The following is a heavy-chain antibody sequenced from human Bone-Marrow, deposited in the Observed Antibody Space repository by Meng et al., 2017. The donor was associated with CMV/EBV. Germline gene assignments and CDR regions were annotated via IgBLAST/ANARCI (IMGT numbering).Heavy chain of an antibody. V-gene: IGHV4-61*01. Sequence: SLTCTVSGGSVSSGSYYVSWIRQPPGKGLEWIGYIYYSGSTNYNPSLKSRVTISVDTSKNQFSLKLSSVTAADTAVYYCARELGWFDPWGQGTLVTVSS. D-gene: IGHD3-16*01. CDR1: GGSVSSGSYY. CDR2: IYYSGST. J-gene: IGHJ5*02. CDR3: ARELGWFDP.